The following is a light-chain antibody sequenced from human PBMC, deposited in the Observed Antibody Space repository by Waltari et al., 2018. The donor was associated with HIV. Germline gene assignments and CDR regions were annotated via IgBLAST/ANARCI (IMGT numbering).Light chain of an antibody. Sequence: DIVVTQTSDSLVVSLGGWATINCKYRHSVLHSSNSKNYLAWYQQKPGQPPKVLMYLASSRQPGVPDRFSGSGSETDFSLTISSLQAEDVADYYCQQYYDTPPWTFGQGTKVEVK. CDR2: LAS. V-gene: IGKV4-1*01. CDR1: HSVLHSSNSKNY. J-gene: IGKJ1*01. CDR3: QQYYDTPPWT.